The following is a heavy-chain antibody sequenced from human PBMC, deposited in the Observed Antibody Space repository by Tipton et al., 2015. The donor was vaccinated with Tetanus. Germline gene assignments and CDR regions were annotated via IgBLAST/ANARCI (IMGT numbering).Heavy chain of an antibody. Sequence: TLSLTCTVSGGPISSGGYYWSWIRQHPGKGLEWIGYIYYSGSTYYNPSLKSRVTISVDTSKNQFSLKLSSVTAADTAVYYCARVVGAAAGTKVDYWGQGTLVTVSS. CDR2: IYYSGST. V-gene: IGHV4-31*03. CDR1: GGPISSGGYY. D-gene: IGHD6-13*01. CDR3: ARVVGAAAGTKVDY. J-gene: IGHJ4*02.